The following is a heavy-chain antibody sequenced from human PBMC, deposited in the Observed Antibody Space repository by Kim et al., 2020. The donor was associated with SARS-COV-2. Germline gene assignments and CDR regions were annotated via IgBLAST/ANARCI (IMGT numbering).Heavy chain of an antibody. D-gene: IGHD5-12*01. CDR3: AKDGEFGYGDYVGFFDN. Sequence: GGSLRLSCAASGFTFSDYGMHWVRQAPGRGLEWVAITSNAGNNKYYVDSVKGRFTISRDNSKNTVYLHMNSLRAEDTAVYYCAKDGEFGYGDYVGFFDNWGQGTLVTVSS. J-gene: IGHJ4*02. CDR2: TSNAGNNK. CDR1: GFTFSDYG. V-gene: IGHV3-30*18.